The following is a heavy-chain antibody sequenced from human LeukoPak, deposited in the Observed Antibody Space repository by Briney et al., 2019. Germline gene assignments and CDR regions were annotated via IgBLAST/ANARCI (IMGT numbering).Heavy chain of an antibody. Sequence: SQTLSLTCAVSGGSISSGGYSWSWIRQPPGKGLEWIGYIYHSGSTYYNPSLKSRVTISVDTSKNQFSLKLNSVTAADTAVYYCARAYYDSSGHYYPFDYWGQGTLVTVSS. CDR2: IYHSGST. CDR3: ARAYYDSSGHYYPFDY. D-gene: IGHD3-22*01. CDR1: GGSISSGGYS. V-gene: IGHV4-30-2*01. J-gene: IGHJ4*02.